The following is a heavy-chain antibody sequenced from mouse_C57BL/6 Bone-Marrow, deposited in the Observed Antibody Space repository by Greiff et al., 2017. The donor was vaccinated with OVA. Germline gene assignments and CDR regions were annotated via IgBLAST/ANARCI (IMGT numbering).Heavy chain of an antibody. CDR2: ISSGGDYI. CDR1: GFTFSSYA. J-gene: IGHJ1*03. V-gene: IGHV5-9-1*02. CDR3: TRDQVITTVVGGDWYFDV. Sequence: EVQGVESGEGLVKPGGSLKLSCAASGFTFSSYAMSWVRQTPEKRLEWVAYISSGGDYIYYADTVKGRFTISRDNARNTLYLQMSSLKSEDTAMYYCTRDQVITTVVGGDWYFDVWGTGTTVTVSS. D-gene: IGHD1-1*01.